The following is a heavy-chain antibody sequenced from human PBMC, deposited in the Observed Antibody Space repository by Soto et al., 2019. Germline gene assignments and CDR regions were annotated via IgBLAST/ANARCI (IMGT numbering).Heavy chain of an antibody. J-gene: IGHJ6*02. D-gene: IGHD3-3*01. CDR3: ARDKRSIWNGNYSRYDYSGMDV. Sequence: QVQLVESGGGLVKPGGSLRLSCAASGFSFSDYYMTWIRQAPGKGLEWLSYISSSGYPIYYADSVKGRFTISRDNAKNSVYLQMNSLRAEDTALYYCARDKRSIWNGNYSRYDYSGMDVWGQGTTVTVYS. CDR1: GFSFSDYY. CDR2: ISSSGYPI. V-gene: IGHV3-11*01.